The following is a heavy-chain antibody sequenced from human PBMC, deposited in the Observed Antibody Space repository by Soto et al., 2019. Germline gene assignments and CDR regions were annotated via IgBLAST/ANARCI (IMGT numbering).Heavy chain of an antibody. CDR3: ARAGVENWLDP. J-gene: IGHJ5*02. D-gene: IGHD3-10*01. Sequence: QVQLVESGGGVVQPGRSLRLSCEGSGFIFNKYGMHWVRQAPGKGLEWVAIIWYDGSNDFYADYVKGRFTISKDNSKNKVYLEMDSLRVEDTAIYYCARAGVENWLDPWGQGTLVTVSS. CDR1: GFIFNKYG. CDR2: IWYDGSND. V-gene: IGHV3-33*01.